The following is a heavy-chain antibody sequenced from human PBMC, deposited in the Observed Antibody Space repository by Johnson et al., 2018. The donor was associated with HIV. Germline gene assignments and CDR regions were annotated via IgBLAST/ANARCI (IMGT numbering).Heavy chain of an antibody. CDR2: IYSGGST. Sequence: QVQLVESGGGVVQPGRSLRLSCAASGFTFSSYAMHWVHQAPGKGLEWVSVIYSGGSTYYADSVKGRFTISRDNSKNTLYLQMNSLRAEDTAVYYCARDRGIAARPFRYAFDIWGQGTMVTVSS. CDR3: ARDRGIAARPFRYAFDI. J-gene: IGHJ3*02. D-gene: IGHD6-6*01. V-gene: IGHV3-NL1*01. CDR1: GFTFSSYA.